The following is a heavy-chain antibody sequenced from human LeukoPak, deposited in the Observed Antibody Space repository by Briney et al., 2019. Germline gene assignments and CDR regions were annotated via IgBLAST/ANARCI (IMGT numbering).Heavy chain of an antibody. D-gene: IGHD6-13*01. CDR1: GYTFTGYY. V-gene: IGHV1-2*04. CDR3: QIAAAGPYYYGMDV. J-gene: IGHJ6*02. CDR2: INPNSGGT. Sequence: ASVKVSCKASGYTFTGYYMHWVRQAPGQGLEWMGWINPNSGGTNYAQKFQGWVTMTRDTSISTAYMELSRLRSEDTAVYYCQIAAAGPYYYGMDVWGQGTTVTVSS.